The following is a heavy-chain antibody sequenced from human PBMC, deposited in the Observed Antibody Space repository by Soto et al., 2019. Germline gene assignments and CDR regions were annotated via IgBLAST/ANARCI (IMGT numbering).Heavy chain of an antibody. J-gene: IGHJ4*02. CDR3: ARDLRPGSIVRYFDY. D-gene: IGHD6-6*01. CDR2: IIPSSSPR. V-gene: IGHV1-69*01. CDR1: GGTFRFYG. Sequence: QVQVVQSGAEVKKPGSSVKVSCKASGGTFRFYGFIWVRQAPGQGLEWIGGIIPSSSPRHYSQKFQGRVTITADESTNTAYMDLSSLRSEDTAVYYCARDLRPGSIVRYFDYWGQGTLVTVSS.